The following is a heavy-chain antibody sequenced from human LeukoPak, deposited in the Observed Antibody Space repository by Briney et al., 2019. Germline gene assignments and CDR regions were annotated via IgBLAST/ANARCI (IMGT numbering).Heavy chain of an antibody. V-gene: IGHV3-23*01. CDR3: ATSGYFREWFDS. CDR1: GFTFSSYA. D-gene: IGHD5-12*01. Sequence: GGSLRLSCAASGFTFSSYAMSWVRQAPGKGLEWVSAISGSDAITYYAGSVRGRFTISRDNSKTTLYLQMNSLRAEDTAVYYCATSGYFREWFDSWGQGTLVTVSS. J-gene: IGHJ5*01. CDR2: ISGSDAIT.